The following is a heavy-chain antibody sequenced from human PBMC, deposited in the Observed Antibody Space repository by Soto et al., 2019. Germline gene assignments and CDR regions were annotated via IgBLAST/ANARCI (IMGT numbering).Heavy chain of an antibody. Sequence: GGSLRLSCAASGFTFSGSAMHWVRQASGKGLEWVGRIRNKANSYATAYAASVKGRFTISRDDSKNTAYLQMNSLKTEDTAVYFCTRQYAILMSNLDYCGQLTMATVSS. CDR1: GFTFSGSA. J-gene: IGHJ4*02. V-gene: IGHV3-73*01. CDR2: IRNKANSYAT. CDR3: TRQYAILMSNLDY. D-gene: IGHD3-9*01.